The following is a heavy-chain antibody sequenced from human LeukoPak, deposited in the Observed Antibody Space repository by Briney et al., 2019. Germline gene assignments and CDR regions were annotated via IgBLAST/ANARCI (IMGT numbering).Heavy chain of an antibody. Sequence: ASVKVSCKASGYTFTDYYIHWVRQAPGQGLEWMGWINPNSGGTNYAQKFQGRVTMTRDTSISTAYMELSRLRSDDTAVYYCARDRDLDCGGDCLDYWGQGTLVTVSS. V-gene: IGHV1-2*02. CDR3: ARDRDLDCGGDCLDY. CDR2: INPNSGGT. D-gene: IGHD2-21*01. J-gene: IGHJ4*02. CDR1: GYTFTDYY.